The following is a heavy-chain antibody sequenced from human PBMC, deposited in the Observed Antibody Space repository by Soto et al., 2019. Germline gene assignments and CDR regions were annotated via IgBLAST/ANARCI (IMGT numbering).Heavy chain of an antibody. D-gene: IGHD3-22*01. CDR1: EFTFSSYA. Sequence: EVQLLESGGGLVHPGGSLRLSCEVSEFTFSSYAMSWVRQAPGKGLEWVSTISGSGVSTYYGDSVKGRFTISRDNSKNTLYQQMNSLRVEDTAMYYCAKDRGVVVVVTTGGAFELWGQGTMVTVSS. CDR3: AKDRGVVVVVTTGGAFEL. CDR2: ISGSGVST. V-gene: IGHV3-23*01. J-gene: IGHJ3*01.